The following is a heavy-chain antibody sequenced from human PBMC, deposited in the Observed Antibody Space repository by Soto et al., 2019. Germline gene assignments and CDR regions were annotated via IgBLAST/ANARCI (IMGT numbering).Heavy chain of an antibody. V-gene: IGHV3-30*18. J-gene: IGHJ3*02. CDR3: AKDLFLAFDI. Sequence: TVGALRLSCSASGFTFSSYGMHWVRQAPGKGLEWVAVISYDGSNKYYADSVKGRFTISRDNSKNTLYLQMNSLRAEDTAVYYCAKDLFLAFDIWGQGTMVTVSS. CDR2: ISYDGSNK. CDR1: GFTFSSYG. D-gene: IGHD3-10*02.